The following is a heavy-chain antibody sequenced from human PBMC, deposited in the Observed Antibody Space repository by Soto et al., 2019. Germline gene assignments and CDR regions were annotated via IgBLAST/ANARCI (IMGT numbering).Heavy chain of an antibody. D-gene: IGHD2-15*01. CDR1: GFSLNTRAVG. Sequence: QITLKEAGPTLVKPTQTLTLTCTFSGFSLNTRAVGVGWIRQPPGKALEWLALINWNDDKRYSPSLKDRLTITKDTSKNHVVLTMTNIDPGDTATYYCAHRHDLGGFDIWGQGTTVTVSS. CDR3: AHRHDLGGFDI. J-gene: IGHJ3*02. V-gene: IGHV2-5*01. CDR2: INWNDDK.